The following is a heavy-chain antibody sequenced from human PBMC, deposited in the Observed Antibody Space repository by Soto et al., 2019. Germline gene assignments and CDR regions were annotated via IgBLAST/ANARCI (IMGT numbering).Heavy chain of an antibody. CDR1: GFSLSSTRMA. CDR3: AHIVVAGLGYYFDY. J-gene: IGHJ4*02. CDR2: IYWDDDK. V-gene: IGHV2-5*02. D-gene: IGHD6-19*01. Sequence: QITLKESGPTLVKPTQTLTLTCTFSGFSLSSTRMAVGWIRQPPGKALEWLALIYWDDDKRYSPFLKSRLTITMDTSKNQVVLTMSTMDPVDTARYYCAHIVVAGLGYYFDYWGQGTLVTVSS.